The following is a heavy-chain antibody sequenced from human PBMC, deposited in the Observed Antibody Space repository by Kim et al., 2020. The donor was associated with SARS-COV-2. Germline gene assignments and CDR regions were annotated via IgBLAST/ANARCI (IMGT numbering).Heavy chain of an antibody. Sequence: ASVKVSCKASGYTFTSYAMHWVRQAPGQRLEWMGWINAGNGNTKYSQKFQGRVTITRDTSASTAYMELSSLRSEDTAVYYCARGGSGSWTGLPSGPPSWELLPLGYWGQGTLVTVSS. CDR3: ARGGSGSWTGLPSGPPSWELLPLGY. D-gene: IGHD1-26*01. CDR1: GYTFTSYA. CDR2: INAGNGNT. J-gene: IGHJ4*02. V-gene: IGHV1-3*01.